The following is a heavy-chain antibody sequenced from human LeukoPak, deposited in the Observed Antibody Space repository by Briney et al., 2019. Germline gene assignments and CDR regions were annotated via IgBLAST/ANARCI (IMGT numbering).Heavy chain of an antibody. D-gene: IGHD3-16*02. CDR1: GGSFSGYY. CDR3: ARGKRMITFGGVIDYFDY. V-gene: IGHV4-34*01. Sequence: SETLSLTRAVYGGSFSGYYWSWIRQPPGKGLEWIGEINHSGSTNYNPSLKSRVTISVDTSKNQFSLKLSSVTAADTAVYYCARGKRMITFGGVIDYFDYWGQGTLVTVSS. CDR2: INHSGST. J-gene: IGHJ4*02.